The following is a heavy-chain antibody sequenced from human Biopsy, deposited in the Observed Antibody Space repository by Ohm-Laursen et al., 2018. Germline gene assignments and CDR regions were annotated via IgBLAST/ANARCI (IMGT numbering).Heavy chain of an antibody. V-gene: IGHV4-59*02. Sequence: SQTLSLTCCVSGGSVTNYYWTWIRQPPGKGLEWIGYMYYNERTYYNPSLRGRVTISVDTSKNQISLRLSSVTAADTAVYYCASGGQWPKPYLRYFDPWGQGTLVTVSS. CDR2: MYYNERT. J-gene: IGHJ5*02. CDR1: GGSVTNYY. CDR3: ASGGQWPKPYLRYFDP. D-gene: IGHD6-19*01.